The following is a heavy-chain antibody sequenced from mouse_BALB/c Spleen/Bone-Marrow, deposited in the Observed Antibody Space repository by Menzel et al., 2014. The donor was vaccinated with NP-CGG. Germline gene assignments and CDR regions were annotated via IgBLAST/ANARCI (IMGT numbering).Heavy chain of an antibody. V-gene: IGHV5-12*02. D-gene: IGHD2-4*01. J-gene: IGHJ4*01. CDR2: ISNGGGST. CDR3: ARPTIYYDYDGYAMDY. CDR1: GFTFSDYY. Sequence: EVKLMESGGGLVQPGGSLKLSRATSGFTFSDYYMYWVRQTPEKRLEWVAYISNGGGSTYYPDTVKGRFTISRDNAKNTLYLQMSRLKSEDTAMYYCARPTIYYDYDGYAMDYWGQGTSVTVSS.